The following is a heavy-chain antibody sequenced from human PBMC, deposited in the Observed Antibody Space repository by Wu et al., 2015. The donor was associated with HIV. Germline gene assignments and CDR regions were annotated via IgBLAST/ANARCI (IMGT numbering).Heavy chain of an antibody. D-gene: IGHD3-3*01. Sequence: QVQLLQSGAEVKKPGSSVRVSCKASGATFTSYALSWVRLAPGRGLEWMGWMNPNRGGTKYAETFRDRVTMTRDTSVSTAYMELSNLKSDDTAVYYCARSDYANYEFWSGYPDSWGQGTLITVSS. V-gene: IGHV1-2*02. CDR2: MNPNRGGT. J-gene: IGHJ4*02. CDR1: GATFTSYA. CDR3: ARSDYANYEFWSGYPDS.